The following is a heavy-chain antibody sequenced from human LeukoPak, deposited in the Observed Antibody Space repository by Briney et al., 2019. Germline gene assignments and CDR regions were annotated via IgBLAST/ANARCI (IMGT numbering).Heavy chain of an antibody. CDR2: IRYNGNNQ. V-gene: IGHV3-30*02. D-gene: IGHD6-19*01. CDR3: AKDRPPLGVALAGVFDY. CDR1: GFTFNNYG. J-gene: IGHJ4*02. Sequence: PGGSLRLSCAASGFTFNNYGMHWVRQAPGKGLEWVAFIRYNGNNQYYADSVKGRFTISRDNSKNTLYLQMNSLKGDDTAVYYCAKDRPPLGVALAGVFDYWGQGTLVTVSS.